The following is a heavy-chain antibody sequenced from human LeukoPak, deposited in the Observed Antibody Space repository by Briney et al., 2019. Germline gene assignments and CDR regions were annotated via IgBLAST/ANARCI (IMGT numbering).Heavy chain of an antibody. D-gene: IGHD2-2*01. J-gene: IGHJ4*02. CDR2: TSTTGVGT. CDR1: GFTFSSYS. Sequence: PGGSLRLSCAASGFTFSSYSMNWVRQAPGQGLEWVSATSTTGVGTFYADSVKGRFTISRDNSKNTLSLAMNNLRAEDTAVYYCAKERNARGALDYWGRGTLVTVSS. CDR3: AKERNARGALDY. V-gene: IGHV3-23*01.